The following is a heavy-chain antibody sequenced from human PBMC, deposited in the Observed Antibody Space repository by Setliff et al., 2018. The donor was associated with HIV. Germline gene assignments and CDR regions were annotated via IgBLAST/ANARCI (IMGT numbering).Heavy chain of an antibody. Sequence: TSETLSLTCAVSGYSISSGYYWSWIRQPPGKGLEWMGEINHSGSTNYNPSLKSRVTISVDTSMDQFSLKLNSVTAADTAVYYCAAASSWDPLLDYWGQGTLVTVSS. CDR3: AAASSWDPLLDY. CDR2: INHSGST. V-gene: IGHV4-34*01. J-gene: IGHJ4*02. D-gene: IGHD6-13*01. CDR1: GYSISSGYY.